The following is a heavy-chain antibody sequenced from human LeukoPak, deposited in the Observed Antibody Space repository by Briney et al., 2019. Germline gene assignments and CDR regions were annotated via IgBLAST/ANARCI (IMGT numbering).Heavy chain of an antibody. CDR3: ARGGYINSFAY. D-gene: IGHD6-6*01. CDR2: INPSGGST. CDR1: GYTFSSYY. Sequence: ASVKVSCKASGYTFSSYYIYWVRQAPGQGLEWMGIINPSGGSTSYAQKFQVRVSMTRDTSTSTVYMELSSLRSEDSAVYYCARGGYINSFAYWGQGTLVTVSS. V-gene: IGHV1-46*01. J-gene: IGHJ4*02.